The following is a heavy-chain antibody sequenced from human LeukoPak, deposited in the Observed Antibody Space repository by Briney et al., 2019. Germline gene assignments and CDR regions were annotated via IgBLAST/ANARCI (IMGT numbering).Heavy chain of an antibody. CDR3: ARDVGMTRDY. V-gene: IGHV3-48*03. J-gene: IGHJ4*02. D-gene: IGHD1-1*01. Sequence: PGGSLRLSCVTSGFTFSSYEMNWVRQAPGKGLEWVSYISSSGNTIYYAHSVKGRFTISRDNARNSLYLQMNNLRAEDTAVYYCARDVGMTRDYWGQGTLVTVSP. CDR2: ISSSGNTI. CDR1: GFTFSSYE.